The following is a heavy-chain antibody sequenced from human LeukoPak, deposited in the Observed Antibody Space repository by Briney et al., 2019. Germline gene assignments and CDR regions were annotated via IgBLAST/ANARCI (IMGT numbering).Heavy chain of an antibody. V-gene: IGHV3-23*01. D-gene: IGHD1/OR15-1a*01. Sequence: AGGSLRLSCAASGFTFTSYSMNWVRQAPGKGREWVSIISDSGGTTYYADSVKGRFTISRDDSKNTLYLQMNSLRAEDTAVYYCARDFRAGTASDAFDIWGQGTMVTVSS. CDR3: ARDFRAGTASDAFDI. CDR2: ISDSGGTT. CDR1: GFTFTSYS. J-gene: IGHJ3*02.